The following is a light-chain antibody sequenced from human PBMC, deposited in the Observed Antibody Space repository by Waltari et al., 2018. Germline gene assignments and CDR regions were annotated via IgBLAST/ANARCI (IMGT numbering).Light chain of an antibody. V-gene: IGKV1-39*01. J-gene: IGKJ2*01. CDR1: QSISSY. CDR3: QQSYSTPLYT. CDR2: AAS. Sequence: QMTQSPSSMSASVGDRVNILCRASQSISSYLNWYQQKPGKAPKLLIYAASSLQRGVPSRFSGSGSGTDFTLTISSLQPEDFATYYCQQSYSTPLYTFGQGTKLEIK.